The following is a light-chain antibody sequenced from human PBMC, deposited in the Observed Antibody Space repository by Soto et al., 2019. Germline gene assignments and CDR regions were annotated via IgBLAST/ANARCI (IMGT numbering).Light chain of an antibody. Sequence: DIQMTQSPSSLSASVGDRVTVTCRASQDVTRYLNWYQQKPGKAPELLIYAASTLQSGVPSRFSGSGSGTDFTLTISSLQPEDFATYFCQKSDHLPLFGPGTKVDIK. CDR1: QDVTRY. CDR2: AAS. V-gene: IGKV1-39*01. CDR3: QKSDHLPL. J-gene: IGKJ3*01.